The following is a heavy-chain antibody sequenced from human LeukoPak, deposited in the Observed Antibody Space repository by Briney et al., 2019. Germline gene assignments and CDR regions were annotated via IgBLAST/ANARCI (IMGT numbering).Heavy chain of an antibody. CDR3: ASGFSVAGTLFDY. D-gene: IGHD6-19*01. Sequence: SETLSLTCTVSGGSISSSSYYWSWIRQPPGKGLEWIGYIYYSGSTNYNPSLKSRVTISVDTSKNQFSLKLSSVTAADTAVYYCASGFSVAGTLFDYWGQGTLVTVSS. V-gene: IGHV4-61*01. CDR2: IYYSGST. J-gene: IGHJ4*02. CDR1: GGSISSSSYY.